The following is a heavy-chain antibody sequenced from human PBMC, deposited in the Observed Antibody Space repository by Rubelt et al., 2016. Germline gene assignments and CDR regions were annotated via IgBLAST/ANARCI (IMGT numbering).Heavy chain of an antibody. V-gene: IGHV3-21*01. CDR2: ISSSSSYI. Sequence: VESGGGLVKPGGSLRLSCAASGFTFSSYSMNWVRQAPGKGLEWVSSISSSSSYIYYADSVKGRFTISRDNAKNSLYLQMNSLRAEDTAVYYCARTIGIRDGYKPYYYGMDVWGQGTTVTVSS. CDR3: ARTIGIRDGYKPYYYGMDV. D-gene: IGHD5-24*01. J-gene: IGHJ6*02. CDR1: GFTFSSYS.